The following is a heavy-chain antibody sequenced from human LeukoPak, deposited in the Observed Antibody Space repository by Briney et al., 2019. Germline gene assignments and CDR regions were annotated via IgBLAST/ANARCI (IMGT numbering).Heavy chain of an antibody. Sequence: GGSLRLSCAASRFTFTTYSMNWVRQAPGKGLEWVSSISSSGSHIYYADSVKGRFSVPRDNGKNSLYLQMNSVRVEDTAVYYCARSIGSDWSPFDYWGQGTLVSVSS. CDR1: RFTFTTYS. CDR3: ARSIGSDWSPFDY. CDR2: ISSSGSHI. J-gene: IGHJ4*02. V-gene: IGHV3-21*01. D-gene: IGHD3-9*01.